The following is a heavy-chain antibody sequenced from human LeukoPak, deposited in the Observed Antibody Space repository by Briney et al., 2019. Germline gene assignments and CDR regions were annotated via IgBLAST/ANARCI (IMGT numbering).Heavy chain of an antibody. J-gene: IGHJ5*02. D-gene: IGHD4-11*01. CDR3: ARAPSSNYPNWFDP. V-gene: IGHV4-61*02. Sequence: PSQTLSLTCTVSGGSISSGSYYWRWIRQPAGKGLEWIGRIYTSGSTSYNPSLSGSTNYNPSLKSRVTISVDTSKNQFSLRLSSVTAADTAVYYCARAPSSNYPNWFDPWGQGTLVTVSS. CDR1: GGSISSGSYY. CDR2: IYTSGSTSYNPSLSGST.